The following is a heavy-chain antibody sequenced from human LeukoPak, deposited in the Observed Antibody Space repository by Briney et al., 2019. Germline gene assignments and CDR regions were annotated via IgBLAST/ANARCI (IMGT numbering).Heavy chain of an antibody. Sequence: SETLSLTCTVSGGSISSGSYYWSWIRQPAGKGVEWIGRIYTSGSTNYNPSLKSRVTISVDTSKNQFSLKLSSVTAADTAVYYCAREENSGSPPYYMDVWGKGTTVTVSS. CDR1: GGSISSGSYY. J-gene: IGHJ6*03. CDR3: AREENSGSPPYYMDV. D-gene: IGHD1-26*01. V-gene: IGHV4-61*02. CDR2: IYTSGST.